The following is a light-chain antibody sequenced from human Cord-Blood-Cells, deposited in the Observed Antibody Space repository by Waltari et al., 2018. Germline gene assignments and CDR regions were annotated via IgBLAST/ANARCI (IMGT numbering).Light chain of an antibody. Sequence: DIVMTQSPVPLSVPLGERATINFQSTQSVLYSSNNKNNLAWYQQKPGQPPKLLIYWASTRESGVPDRFSGSGSGTDFTLTISSLQAEDVAVYYCQQYYSTPYTFGQGTKLEIK. CDR1: QSVLYSSNNKNN. CDR2: WAS. V-gene: IGKV4-1*01. CDR3: QQYYSTPYT. J-gene: IGKJ2*01.